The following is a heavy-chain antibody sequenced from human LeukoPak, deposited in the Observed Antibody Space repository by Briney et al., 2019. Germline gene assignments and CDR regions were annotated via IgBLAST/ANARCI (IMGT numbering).Heavy chain of an antibody. Sequence: GGSLRLSCAASGFTFSSYSMNWVRQAPGKGLGWVSSISYAGSVKGRFTISRDSAKNTVYLQMNSMRAEDTAVYYCARASSGTQDAFDIWGQGTMVTVSS. J-gene: IGHJ3*02. V-gene: IGHV3-21*01. CDR2: IS. CDR3: ARASSGTQDAFDI. D-gene: IGHD1-26*01. CDR1: GFTFSSYS.